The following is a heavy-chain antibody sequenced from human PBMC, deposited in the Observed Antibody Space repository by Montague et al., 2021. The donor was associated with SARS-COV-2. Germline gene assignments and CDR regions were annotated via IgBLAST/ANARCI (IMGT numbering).Heavy chain of an antibody. CDR3: ARDRGLGVAKNFDC. D-gene: IGHD3-10*01. J-gene: IGHJ4*02. CDR2: ISISGST. CDR1: GGSISSGSYY. Sequence: TLSLTCIVSGGSISSGSYYWSWIRQPAGKGLEWIGRISISGSTNYNPSLKSRVTISVDTSKNQFSLKLSSVTAADTAVYYCARDRGLGVAKNFDCWGQGTLVTASS. V-gene: IGHV4-61*02.